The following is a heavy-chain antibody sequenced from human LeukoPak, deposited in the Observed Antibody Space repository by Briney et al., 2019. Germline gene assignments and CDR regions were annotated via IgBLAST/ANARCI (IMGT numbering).Heavy chain of an antibody. J-gene: IGHJ4*02. CDR1: GYTFTSYG. CDR2: ISAYNGNT. CDR3: ARGHYGSGTPRCFDY. V-gene: IGHV1-18*01. Sequence: ASVKVSCKASGYTFTSYGISWVRQAPGQGLEWMGWISAYNGNTNYAQKLQGRVTMATDTSTSTAYMELRSLRSDDTAVYYCARGHYGSGTPRCFDYWGQGTLVTVSS. D-gene: IGHD3-10*01.